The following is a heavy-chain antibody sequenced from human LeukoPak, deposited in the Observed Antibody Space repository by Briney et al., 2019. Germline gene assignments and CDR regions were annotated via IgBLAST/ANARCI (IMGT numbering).Heavy chain of an antibody. CDR3: AREALRGYYFDY. Sequence: SETLSLTCTVSGGSISSYYWSWIRQPAGKGLEWVGRIYTSGSTKYNPSLKSRVTMSVDTSKNQFSLKLSSVTAADTAVYYCAREALRGYYFDYWGQGTLVTVSS. D-gene: IGHD3-10*01. V-gene: IGHV4-4*07. CDR2: IYTSGST. J-gene: IGHJ4*02. CDR1: GGSISSYY.